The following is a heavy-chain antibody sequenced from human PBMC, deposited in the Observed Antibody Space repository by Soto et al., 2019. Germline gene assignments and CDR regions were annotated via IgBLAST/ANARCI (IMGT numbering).Heavy chain of an antibody. CDR1: GGYISSSRYF. D-gene: IGHD2-21*02. Sequence: SETMCVTCPVAGGYISSSRYFWGWHRQPPGKGLEWIGSIYYSGSTYYNPSPKSRVTVSVDTSRNQFSLKLSSVTAADTAVYYCARHPSDFWFDPWGQGTLVTVS. CDR3: ARHPSDFWFDP. J-gene: IGHJ5*02. CDR2: IYYSGST. V-gene: IGHV4-39*01.